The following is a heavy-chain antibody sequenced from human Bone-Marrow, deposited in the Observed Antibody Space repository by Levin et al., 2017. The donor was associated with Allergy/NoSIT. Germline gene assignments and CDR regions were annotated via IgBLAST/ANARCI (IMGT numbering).Heavy chain of an antibody. Sequence: PGESLKISCAASGFTFSSNSMNWVRQAPGKGLEWVSSISSRSNYIYYADSVKGRFTISRDNAKQSLYLQMNSPRVDDTAVYYCARDRAASAVAGTYYFDYWGQGTLVTVSS. D-gene: IGHD6-19*01. V-gene: IGHV3-21*01. J-gene: IGHJ4*02. CDR3: ARDRAASAVAGTYYFDY. CDR1: GFTFSSNS. CDR2: ISSRSNYI.